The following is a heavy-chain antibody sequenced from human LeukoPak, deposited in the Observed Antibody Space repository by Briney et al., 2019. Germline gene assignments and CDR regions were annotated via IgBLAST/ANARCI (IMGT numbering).Heavy chain of an antibody. D-gene: IGHD2-2*01. CDR1: GFTFSSYW. V-gene: IGHV3-7*01. J-gene: IGHJ6*03. CDR3: ARDYHAYYYYYYMDV. CDR2: IKQDGSEK. Sequence: PGGSLRLSCAASGFTFSSYWMSWVRQAPGKGLKWVANIKQDGSEKYYVDSVKGRFTISRDNAKNSLYLQMNSLRAEDTAAYYCARDYHAYYYYYYMDVWGKGTTVTVSS.